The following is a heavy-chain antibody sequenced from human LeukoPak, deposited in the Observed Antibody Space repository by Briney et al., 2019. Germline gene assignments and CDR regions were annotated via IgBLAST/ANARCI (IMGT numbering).Heavy chain of an antibody. CDR2: IYYSGST. Sequence: SETLSLTCTVSGGSLSNTDYYWGWIRQPPGKGLEWIGSIYYSGSTNYNPSLKSRVTISVDTSKNQFSLKLSSVTAADTAVYYCARHVSTSSCGADCYSGGMDVWGQGTTVTVSS. J-gene: IGHJ6*02. CDR1: GGSLSNTDYY. D-gene: IGHD2-21*02. V-gene: IGHV4-39*01. CDR3: ARHVSTSSCGADCYSGGMDV.